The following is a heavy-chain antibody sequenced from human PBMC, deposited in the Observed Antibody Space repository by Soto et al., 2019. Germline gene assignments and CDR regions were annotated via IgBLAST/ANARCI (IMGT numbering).Heavy chain of an antibody. CDR3: ARDRRDYYDSSGP. Sequence: VASVQVSCKASGYTFTSYGISWVRQAPGQGLEWMGWISAYNGNTNYAQKLQGRVTMTTDTSTSTAYMELSSLRSDDTDVYYCARDRRDYYDSSGPWGQGTLVTVSS. CDR1: GYTFTSYG. D-gene: IGHD3-22*01. J-gene: IGHJ5*02. CDR2: ISAYNGNT. V-gene: IGHV1-18*04.